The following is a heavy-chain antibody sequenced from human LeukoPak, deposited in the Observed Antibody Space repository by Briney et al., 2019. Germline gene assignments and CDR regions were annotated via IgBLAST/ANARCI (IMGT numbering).Heavy chain of an antibody. D-gene: IGHD5-12*01. CDR2: ISTSSSYI. Sequence: GGSLRLSCAASGVTFSGYSMNWVRRAPGMGLEWVSSISTSSSYIYYADSVKGRFTISRDNAKNSLYLQMNSLRAEDTAVYYCAREYSGYGDFDYWGQGPLVTVSS. CDR3: AREYSGYGDFDY. CDR1: GVTFSGYS. V-gene: IGHV3-21*01. J-gene: IGHJ4*02.